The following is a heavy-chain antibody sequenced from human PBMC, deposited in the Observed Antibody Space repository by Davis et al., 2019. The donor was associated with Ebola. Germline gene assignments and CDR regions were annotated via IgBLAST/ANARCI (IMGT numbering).Heavy chain of an antibody. J-gene: IGHJ4*02. CDR1: GITFRNVV. D-gene: IGHD3-9*01. Sequence: GGSLRLSCAASGITFRNVVMSWIHQAPGKGLECISYISNTANTIYYTDSVKGRFTISRDNAKNSLYLQMNSLRAEDTAVYFCARDRDPYYDIMIGYSPIDYWGQGTLVTVSS. CDR2: ISNTANTI. CDR3: ARDRDPYYDIMIGYSPIDY. V-gene: IGHV3-11*01.